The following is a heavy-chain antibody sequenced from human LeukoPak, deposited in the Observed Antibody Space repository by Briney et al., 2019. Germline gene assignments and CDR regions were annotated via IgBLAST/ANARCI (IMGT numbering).Heavy chain of an antibody. CDR2: IYSSGST. CDR1: GASISSGSNY. V-gene: IGHV4-39*07. D-gene: IGHD5-18*01. Sequence: SETLSLTCSVSGASISSGSNYWGWIRQPPGKTLEWIGSIYSSGSTYYNPSLKSRVIIIIDTPKNHFSLTLSSVTAADTAVYYCARARGYSYAYPDYWGQGTLVTVSS. J-gene: IGHJ4*02. CDR3: ARARGYSYAYPDY.